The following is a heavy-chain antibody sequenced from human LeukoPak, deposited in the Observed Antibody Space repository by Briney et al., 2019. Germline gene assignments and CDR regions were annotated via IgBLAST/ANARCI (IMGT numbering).Heavy chain of an antibody. CDR3: ARSSLGYSYGSFFYGRQTDAFDI. V-gene: IGHV3-66*01. J-gene: IGHJ3*02. CDR2: IYSGGST. D-gene: IGHD5-18*01. Sequence: GGSLRLSCAASGFTVSSNYMSWVRQAPGKGLEWVSVIYSGGSTYYADSVKGRFTISRDNSKNTLYLQMNSLRAEDTAVYYCARSSLGYSYGSFFYGRQTDAFDIWGQGTMVTVSS. CDR1: GFTVSSNY.